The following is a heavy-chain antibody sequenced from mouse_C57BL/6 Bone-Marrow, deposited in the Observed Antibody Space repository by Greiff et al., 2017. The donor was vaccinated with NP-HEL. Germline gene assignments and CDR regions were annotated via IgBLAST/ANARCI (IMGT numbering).Heavy chain of an antibody. D-gene: IGHD1-1*01. CDR1: GYTFTSYG. J-gene: IGHJ2*01. CDR3: ARSRIYYYGRDY. V-gene: IGHV1-81*01. Sequence: QVQLKESGAELARPGASVKLSCKASGYTFTSYGISWVKQRTGQGLEWIGEIYPRSGNTYYNEKFKGKATLTADKSSSTAYMELRSLTSEDSAVYFCARSRIYYYGRDYWGQGTTLTVSS. CDR2: IYPRSGNT.